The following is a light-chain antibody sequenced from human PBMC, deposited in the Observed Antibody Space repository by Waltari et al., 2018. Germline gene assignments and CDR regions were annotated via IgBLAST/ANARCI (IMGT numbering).Light chain of an antibody. CDR3: QQYNSYWT. CDR1: QSISDW. CDR2: KAS. Sequence: DIQMTQSPSTLSASVGDRATITCRASQSISDWLAWYQQKPGKAPKLLIYKASTLESGVPSRFSGSGSATEFTLTISSLQPDDFATYYCQQYNSYWTFGQGTKVEIK. V-gene: IGKV1-5*03. J-gene: IGKJ1*01.